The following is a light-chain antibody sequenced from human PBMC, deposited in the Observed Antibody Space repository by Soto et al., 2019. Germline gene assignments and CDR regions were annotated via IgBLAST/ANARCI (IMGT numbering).Light chain of an antibody. Sequence: DIQMTQSPSSLSASVGDRVTITCRASQNINRYLNWYEQKPGKAPMLLISAASSLQSGVPSRFGGSGSWTDFTLTISSLQPEDFAIYYCQQSHSTPLTFGQGTKVEIK. CDR2: AAS. CDR3: QQSHSTPLT. J-gene: IGKJ1*01. CDR1: QNINRY. V-gene: IGKV1-39*01.